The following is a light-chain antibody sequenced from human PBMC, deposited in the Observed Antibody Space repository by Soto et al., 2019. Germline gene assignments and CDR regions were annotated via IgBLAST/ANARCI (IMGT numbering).Light chain of an antibody. Sequence: EIALTQSPGTLSLSPGERATLSCRASQSVSSSYLAWYQQKPGQAPRLLIYGASSRATGIPDRFSGSGSGTDFTLTISRLEPEDFAVYYCQQYGSSPRTFGQGTKVESK. CDR3: QQYGSSPRT. CDR2: GAS. CDR1: QSVSSSY. J-gene: IGKJ1*01. V-gene: IGKV3-20*01.